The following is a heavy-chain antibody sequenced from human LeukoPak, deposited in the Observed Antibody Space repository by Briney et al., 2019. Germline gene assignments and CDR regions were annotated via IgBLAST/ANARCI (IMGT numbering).Heavy chain of an antibody. D-gene: IGHD6-19*01. CDR3: AGGDSSGWYYWFDP. Sequence: GGSLRPSCAVSGFTFDDYGMSWVRQAPGKGLEWVSGINWNGGSTGYADSVKGRFTISRDNAKNPLHLQMNSLRAEDTALYYCAGGDSSGWYYWFDPWGQGTPVTVSS. CDR2: INWNGGST. CDR1: GFTFDDYG. V-gene: IGHV3-20*04. J-gene: IGHJ5*02.